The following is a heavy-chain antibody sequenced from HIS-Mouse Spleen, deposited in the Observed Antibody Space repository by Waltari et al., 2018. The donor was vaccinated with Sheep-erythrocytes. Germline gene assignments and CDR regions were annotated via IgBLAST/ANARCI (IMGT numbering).Heavy chain of an antibody. D-gene: IGHD1-26*01. V-gene: IGHV3-21*01. Sequence: EVQLVESGGGLVKPGGSLRLSCAASGFTFSSYSMNWVRQAPGKGVEWVSSISSGSSYIYYADSVKGRFTISGDNAKNSLYLQMNSLRAEDTAVYYCARVASGATFDYWGQGTLVTVSS. CDR2: ISSGSSYI. J-gene: IGHJ4*02. CDR3: ARVASGATFDY. CDR1: GFTFSSYS.